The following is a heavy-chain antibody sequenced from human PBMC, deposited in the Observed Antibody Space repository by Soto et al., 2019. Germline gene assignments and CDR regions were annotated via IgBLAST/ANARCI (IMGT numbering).Heavy chain of an antibody. Sequence: QGQLVQSGGEVKKPGASVKVSYKASGYTFSSYGISWVRQAPGQGLEWMGWISGYNGKTNYAQKVQDRVTMTTDTFTSTVYMELRTLRSDDTAVYYCAREGDVPYYYYGMDIWGQGTTVTVSS. D-gene: IGHD2-21*02. CDR3: AREGDVPYYYYGMDI. CDR1: GYTFSSYG. V-gene: IGHV1-18*01. J-gene: IGHJ6*02. CDR2: ISGYNGKT.